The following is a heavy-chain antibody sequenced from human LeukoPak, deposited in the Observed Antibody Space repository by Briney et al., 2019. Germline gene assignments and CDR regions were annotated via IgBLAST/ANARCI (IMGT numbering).Heavy chain of an antibody. Sequence: PSETLSLTCAVYGGSFSGYYWSWIRQPPGKGLEWIGEINHSGSTNYNPSLKSRVTISVDTSKNQFSLKLSSVTAADTAVYYCARYSEIGQWLVPQYNWFDPWGQGTLVTVSS. CDR1: GGSFSGYY. CDR3: ARYSEIGQWLVPQYNWFDP. J-gene: IGHJ5*02. V-gene: IGHV4-34*01. D-gene: IGHD6-19*01. CDR2: INHSGST.